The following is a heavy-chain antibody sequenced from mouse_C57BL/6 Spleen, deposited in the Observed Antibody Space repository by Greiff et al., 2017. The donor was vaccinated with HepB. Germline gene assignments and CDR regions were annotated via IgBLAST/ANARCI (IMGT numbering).Heavy chain of an antibody. CDR2: IDPSDSYT. Sequence: QVQLQQPGAELVKPGASVKLSCKASGYTFTSYWMQWVKQRPGQGLEWIGEIDPSDSYTNYNQKFKGKATLTVDTSTSTAYMQISSLTSEDSAVYYCARWGTTVGYWGQGTTLTVSS. D-gene: IGHD1-1*01. CDR1: GYTFTSYW. J-gene: IGHJ2*01. V-gene: IGHV1-50*01. CDR3: ARWGTTVGY.